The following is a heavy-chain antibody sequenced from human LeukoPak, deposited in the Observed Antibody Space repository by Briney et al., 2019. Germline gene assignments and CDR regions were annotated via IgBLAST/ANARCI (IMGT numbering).Heavy chain of an antibody. CDR1: GHSINSAYY. V-gene: IGHV4-38-2*02. CDR3: VTTYSFDSSGYLNAFDI. J-gene: IGHJ3*02. Sequence: SETLSLTCTVSGHSINSAYYWGRIRQPPGKGLEWIGCLYHSGSTYSSPSLKSRVTISLDTSKNQFSLRLTSVTAADTAMYYCVTTYSFDSSGYLNAFDIWGQGTMVTVSS. CDR2: LYHSGST. D-gene: IGHD3-22*01.